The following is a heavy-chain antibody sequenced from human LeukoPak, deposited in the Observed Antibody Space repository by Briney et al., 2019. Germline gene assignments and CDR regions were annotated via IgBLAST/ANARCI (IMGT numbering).Heavy chain of an antibody. CDR2: ILYDGSNK. V-gene: IGHV3-30*18. CDR3: AKDDGYSPH. J-gene: IGHJ4*02. D-gene: IGHD5-24*01. CDR1: GFTFSSYD. Sequence: GGSLRLSCAASGFTFSSYDMHWVRHAPGKGLERVAVILYDGSNKYYGDSVKGRFTISRDNSKNTLYLQMNSLRAEDTAVYYCAKDDGYSPHWGQGTLVTVSS.